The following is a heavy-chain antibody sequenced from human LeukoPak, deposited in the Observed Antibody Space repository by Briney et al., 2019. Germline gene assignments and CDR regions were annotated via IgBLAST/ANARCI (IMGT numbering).Heavy chain of an antibody. CDR3: AGFPLATHDAFDI. D-gene: IGHD2-15*01. V-gene: IGHV1-69*13. CDR1: GGTFSSYA. J-gene: IGHJ3*02. CDR2: IIPIFGTA. Sequence: SVKVSCKASGGTFSSYAISWVRQAPGQGLEWMGGIIPIFGTANYAQKFQGRVTITADESTSTAYMELSSLRSEDTAVYYCAGFPLATHDAFDIWGQGTMVTVSS.